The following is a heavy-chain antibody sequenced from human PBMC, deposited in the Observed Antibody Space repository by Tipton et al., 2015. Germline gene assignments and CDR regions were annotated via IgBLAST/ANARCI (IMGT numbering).Heavy chain of an antibody. D-gene: IGHD6-13*01. CDR3: ARRIAAAHADY. CDR1: GGSISSRNYY. CDR2: IYYSGST. V-gene: IGHV4-39*01. J-gene: IGHJ4*02. Sequence: TLSLTCTVSGGSISSRNYYWGWIRQPPGMGLEWIGTIYYSGSTFYNPSLKSRVTISVDTSKNQFPLKLSSVTAADTAVYYCARRIAAAHADYWGQGTLVTVSS.